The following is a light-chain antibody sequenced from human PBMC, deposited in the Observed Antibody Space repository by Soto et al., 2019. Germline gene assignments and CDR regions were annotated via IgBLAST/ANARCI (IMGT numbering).Light chain of an antibody. Sequence: DLQMTQSPSSLSASVGDRVTITCRASQTISTYLHWYQQNPGKAPKLLIYAASSLQSGVPSRFSGSGSGTDFTLTISSLQPEDFATYYCQQSSGIPYTFGQGTKLEIK. J-gene: IGKJ2*01. V-gene: IGKV1-39*01. CDR1: QTISTY. CDR2: AAS. CDR3: QQSSGIPYT.